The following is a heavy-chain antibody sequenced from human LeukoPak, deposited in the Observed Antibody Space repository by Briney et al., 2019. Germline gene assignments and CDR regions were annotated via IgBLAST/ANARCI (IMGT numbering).Heavy chain of an antibody. V-gene: IGHV4-4*02. D-gene: IGHD4-17*01. J-gene: IGHJ5*02. CDR1: GGSISSSNW. CDR3: ARVPYGDYGSWFDP. CDR2: IYHSGST. Sequence: PSETLSLTCAVSGGSISSSNWWSWVRQPPGKGLEWIGEIYHSGSTNYNPSLKSRVTISVDKSKNQFSLKLSSVTAADTAVYYCARVPYGDYGSWFDPWGQGTLVTVSS.